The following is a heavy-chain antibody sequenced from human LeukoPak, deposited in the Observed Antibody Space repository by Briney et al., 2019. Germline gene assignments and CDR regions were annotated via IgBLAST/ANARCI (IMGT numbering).Heavy chain of an antibody. CDR3: ARGITGSGSINPGFDY. D-gene: IGHD3-22*01. CDR1: GGSFSGYY. V-gene: IGHV4-34*01. Sequence: SETLSLTCAVYGGSFSGYYWSWIRQPPGKGLEWIGEINHSGSTNYNPSLKSRVTISVDTFKNQFSLKLSSVTAADTAVYYCARGITGSGSINPGFDYWGQGTLVTVSS. CDR2: INHSGST. J-gene: IGHJ4*02.